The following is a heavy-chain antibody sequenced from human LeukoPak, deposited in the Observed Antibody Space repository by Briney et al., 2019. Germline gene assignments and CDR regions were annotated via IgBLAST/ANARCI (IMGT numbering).Heavy chain of an antibody. J-gene: IGHJ6*03. CDR1: GFTFSSYW. CDR3: AREGGRDVLRFLEWPYYYYYYMDV. V-gene: IGHV3-7*01. D-gene: IGHD3-3*01. Sequence: GGSLRLSCAASGFTFSSYWMSWVRQAPGKGLEWVANIKQDGSEKYYVDSVKGRFTTSRDNAKNSLHLQMNSLRAEDTAVYYCAREGGRDVLRFLEWPYYYYYYMDVWGKGTTVTVSS. CDR2: IKQDGSEK.